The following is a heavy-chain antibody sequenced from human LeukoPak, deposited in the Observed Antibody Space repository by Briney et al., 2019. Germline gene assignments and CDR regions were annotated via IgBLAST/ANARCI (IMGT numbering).Heavy chain of an antibody. CDR3: ARSGLSYFDY. V-gene: IGHV3-21*01. CDR1: GFTFSSYS. D-gene: IGHD2-8*02. J-gene: IGHJ4*02. Sequence: GGSLRLSCAASGFTFSSYSMNWVRQAPGKGLEWVSSISSSSSYIYYADSVKGRFTISRDNAKNSLYLQMNSLRAEDTAVHYCARSGLSYFDYWGQGTLVTVSS. CDR2: ISSSSSYI.